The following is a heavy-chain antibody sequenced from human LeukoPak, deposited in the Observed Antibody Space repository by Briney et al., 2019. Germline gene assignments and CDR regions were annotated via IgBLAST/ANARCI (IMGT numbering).Heavy chain of an antibody. CDR3: ARDPGLMDVRGAFDI. V-gene: IGHV3-53*01. CDR1: GFTVSSNY. D-gene: IGHD2-8*01. Sequence: GGSLRLSCAASGFTVSSNYMSWVRQAPGKGLEWVSVIYSGGSTYYADSVKSRFTISRDNSKNTLYLQMNSLRAEDTAVYYCARDPGLMDVRGAFDIWGQGTMVTVSS. CDR2: IYSGGST. J-gene: IGHJ3*02.